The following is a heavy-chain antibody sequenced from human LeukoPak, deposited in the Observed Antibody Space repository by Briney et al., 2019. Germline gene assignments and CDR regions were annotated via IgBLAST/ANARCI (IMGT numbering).Heavy chain of an antibody. Sequence: PSETLSLTCTVSGGSISSSNYYWGWIRQPPGKGLEWIGNIYYSGSTYYSPSLKSRLTISVDTSKNQFSLKLSSVTAADTAVYYCARLNSPGWFDPWGQGTLVTVSS. CDR1: GGSISSSNYY. J-gene: IGHJ5*02. CDR3: ARLNSPGWFDP. CDR2: IYYSGST. V-gene: IGHV4-39*01.